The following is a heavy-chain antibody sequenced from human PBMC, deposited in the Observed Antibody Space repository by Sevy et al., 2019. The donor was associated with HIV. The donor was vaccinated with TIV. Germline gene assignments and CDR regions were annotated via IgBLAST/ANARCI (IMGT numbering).Heavy chain of an antibody. CDR3: ARDFFGAAGTYYYYGMDV. V-gene: IGHV3-30-3*01. Sequence: GESLKISCAASGFTFSSYAMHWVRQAPGKGLEWVAVISYDGSNKYYADSVKGRFTISRDNSKNTLYLQMNSLRAEDTAVYYCARDFFGAAGTYYYYGMDVWGQGTTVTVSS. D-gene: IGHD6-13*01. CDR1: GFTFSSYA. J-gene: IGHJ6*02. CDR2: ISYDGSNK.